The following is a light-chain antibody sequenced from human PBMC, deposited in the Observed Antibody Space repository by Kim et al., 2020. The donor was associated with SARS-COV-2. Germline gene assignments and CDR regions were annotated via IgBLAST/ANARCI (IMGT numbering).Light chain of an antibody. CDR1: SSDVGGYIY. Sequence: PGQSVTIACTGTSSDVGGYIYVSWYQHHPGKAPKLMIYDVTKRPSGVPDRFSGSKSGNTASLTISGLQAEGEADYYCCSYAGSYWVFGGGTQLTVL. J-gene: IGLJ3*02. CDR2: DVT. V-gene: IGLV2-11*01. CDR3: CSYAGSYWV.